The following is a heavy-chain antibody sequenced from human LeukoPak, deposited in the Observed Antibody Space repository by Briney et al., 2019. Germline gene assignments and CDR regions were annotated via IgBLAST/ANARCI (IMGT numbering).Heavy chain of an antibody. CDR2: ISGSGGST. CDR3: AKENYDSSGTDFDY. V-gene: IGHV3-23*01. J-gene: IGHJ4*02. D-gene: IGHD3-22*01. Sequence: GGSLRLSCVASGFTFSDYWMSWVRQAPGKGLEWVSAISGSGGSTYYADSVKGRFTISRDNSKNTLYLQMNSLRAEDTAVYYCAKENYDSSGTDFDYWGQGTLVTVSS. CDR1: GFTFSDYW.